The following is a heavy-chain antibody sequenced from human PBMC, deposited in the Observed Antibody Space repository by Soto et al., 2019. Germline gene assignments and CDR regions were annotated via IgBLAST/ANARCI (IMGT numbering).Heavy chain of an antibody. CDR3: ARAVRVVPDSLLYYDYYFDF. V-gene: IGHV1-8*01. Sequence: QVQLVQSGAEVKRPGASVKVSCKASGYTFTNYDVNWVRQATGQGLEWMGWMNPGTGNTGYAQKFQGGVTMTRDTSISTAYLVLSSLRSEDTAVYYCARAVRVVPDSLLYYDYYFDFWGPGTLVSVSS. CDR2: MNPGTGNT. J-gene: IGHJ4*02. CDR1: GYTFTNYD. D-gene: IGHD2-2*01.